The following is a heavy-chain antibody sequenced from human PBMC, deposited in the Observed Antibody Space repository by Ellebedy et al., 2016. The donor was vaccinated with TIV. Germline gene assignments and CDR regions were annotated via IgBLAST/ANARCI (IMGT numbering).Heavy chain of an antibody. Sequence: SETLSLTXTASGGSVSSGSYYWGWIRQPPGKGLEWIGSIYYSGSTYYNPSLKSRVTISVDTSKNQFSLKLSSVTAADTAVYYCARHVGGGGRPNWFDPWGQGTLVTVSS. J-gene: IGHJ5*02. D-gene: IGHD2-15*01. CDR3: ARHVGGGGRPNWFDP. CDR2: IYYSGST. CDR1: GGSVSSGSYY. V-gene: IGHV4-39*01.